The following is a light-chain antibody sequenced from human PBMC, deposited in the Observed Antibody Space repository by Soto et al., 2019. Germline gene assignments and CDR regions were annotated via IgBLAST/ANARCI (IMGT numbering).Light chain of an antibody. CDR3: TSYSGSYADVV. Sequence: QSALTQPPSASGSPGQSVTISCTGASSDFGGTNYVSWYQQHPGKAPKLMIFEVTKRPSGVPDRFSGSKSGNTASLTVSGLQPADEADYYCTSYSGSYADVVFGGGTKLTVL. CDR1: SSDFGGTNY. J-gene: IGLJ2*01. CDR2: EVT. V-gene: IGLV2-8*01.